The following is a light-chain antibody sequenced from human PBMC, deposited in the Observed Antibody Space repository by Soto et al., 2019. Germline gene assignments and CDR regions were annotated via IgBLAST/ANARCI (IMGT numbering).Light chain of an antibody. Sequence: DFGMSHWPDSLGLPLLVRATLRCKARRTVVYTSNNKDYLAWDRKKPGQPPKLLIYWASTRESGVPDRFSGSGSGTDFTLTISSLQAEDVAVYYCQQYYSTPITCGQGTRLEIK. CDR1: RTVVYTSNNKDY. V-gene: IGKV4-1*01. J-gene: IGKJ5*01. CDR2: WAS. CDR3: QQYYSTPIT.